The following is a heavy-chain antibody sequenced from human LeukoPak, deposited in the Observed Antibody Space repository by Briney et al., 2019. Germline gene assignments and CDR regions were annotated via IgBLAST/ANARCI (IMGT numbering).Heavy chain of an antibody. J-gene: IGHJ4*02. CDR2: FDPEDGET. D-gene: IGHD3-22*01. V-gene: IGHV1-24*01. CDR3: ATDPSRLTVVVNPFFDY. CDR1: GYTLTELS. Sequence: ASVKVSCKVSGYTLTELSMHWVRQAPGKGLEWMGGFDPEDGETIYAQKFQGRVTMTEDTSTDTAYMELSSLRSGDTAVYYCATDPSRLTVVVNPFFDYWGQGTLVTVSS.